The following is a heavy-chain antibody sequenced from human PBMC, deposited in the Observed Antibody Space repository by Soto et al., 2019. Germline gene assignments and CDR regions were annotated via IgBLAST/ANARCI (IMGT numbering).Heavy chain of an antibody. V-gene: IGHV4-34*01. CDR2: INHSGST. CDR1: GGSFSGYY. J-gene: IGHJ4*02. CDR3: ARHGEGGHYDILTGYYNVGPIDY. Sequence: SETLSLTCAVYGGSFSGYYWSWIRQPPGKGLEWIGEINHSGSTNYNPSLKSRVTISVDTSKNQFSLKLSSVTAADTAVYYCARHGEGGHYDILTGYYNVGPIDYWGQGTLVTVSS. D-gene: IGHD3-9*01.